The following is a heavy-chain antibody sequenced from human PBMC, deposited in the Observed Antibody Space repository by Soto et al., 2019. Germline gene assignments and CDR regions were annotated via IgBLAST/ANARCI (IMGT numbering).Heavy chain of an antibody. D-gene: IGHD5-18*01. J-gene: IGHJ5*02. V-gene: IGHV4-31*03. Sequence: SETLSLTCTVSGSSISSGGYYWSWIRQHPGKGLEWIGYIYYSGSTYHNPSLKSRVTISVDTSKNQFSLKLSSVTAADTAVYYCARTQDTAMVEGNWFDPWGQGTLVTVSS. CDR3: ARTQDTAMVEGNWFDP. CDR2: IYYSGST. CDR1: GSSISSGGYY.